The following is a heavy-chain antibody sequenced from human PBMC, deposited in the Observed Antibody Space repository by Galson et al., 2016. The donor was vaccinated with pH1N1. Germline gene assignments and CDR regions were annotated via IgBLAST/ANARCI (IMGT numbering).Heavy chain of an antibody. CDR3: ARDGIAAAGIRRDQYYFDY. V-gene: IGHV6-1*01. J-gene: IGHJ4*02. Sequence: CAISGDSVSCNSAAWNWIRQSPSRGLEWLGRTYYRSKWYNDYAVSVKSRITINPDTSKNQFSLQLNSVTPEDTAVYYCARDGIAAAGIRRDQYYFDYWGQGTLVTVSS. CDR1: GDSVSCNSAA. D-gene: IGHD6-13*01. CDR2: TYYRSKWYN.